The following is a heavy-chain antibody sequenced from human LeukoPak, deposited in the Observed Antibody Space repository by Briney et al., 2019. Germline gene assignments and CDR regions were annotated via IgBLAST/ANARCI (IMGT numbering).Heavy chain of an antibody. D-gene: IGHD6-13*01. V-gene: IGHV4-34*01. J-gene: IGHJ6*02. CDR1: GGSFSGYY. Sequence: SETLSLTCAVYGGSFSGYYWSWIRQPPGKGLEWIREINHSGSTNYNPSLKSRVTISVDTSKNQFSLKLSSVTAADTAVYYCARVRGAAAGYYYYYYGMDVWGQGTTVTFSS. CDR2: INHSGST. CDR3: ARVRGAAAGYYYYYYGMDV.